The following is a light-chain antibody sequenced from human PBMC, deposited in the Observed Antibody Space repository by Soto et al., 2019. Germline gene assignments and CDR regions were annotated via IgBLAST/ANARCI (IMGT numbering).Light chain of an antibody. Sequence: XIQMTQSPSTLSASVGDRVTITCRASQSISSWLAWYQQKPGTAPKLLIYKASTLQSGVPSRFSGSGSGTEFTLTISSLQPDDSATYYCQQYNDNWTFGQGTKVDIK. V-gene: IGKV1-5*03. CDR1: QSISSW. CDR3: QQYNDNWT. CDR2: KAS. J-gene: IGKJ1*01.